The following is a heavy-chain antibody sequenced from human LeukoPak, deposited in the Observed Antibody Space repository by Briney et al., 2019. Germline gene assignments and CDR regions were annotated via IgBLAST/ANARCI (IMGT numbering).Heavy chain of an antibody. D-gene: IGHD5-12*01. J-gene: IGHJ5*02. V-gene: IGHV4-59*01. Sequence: SETLSLTCTVSGGSISSYYWGWIRQPPGMGLEWIGYIYYSGSTNDNPSLKSRVTISVDTSKNQFSLKLSSVTAADTAVYYCARGQSSYDGYANWFDPWGQGTLVTVSS. CDR1: GGSISSYY. CDR3: ARGQSSYDGYANWFDP. CDR2: IYYSGST.